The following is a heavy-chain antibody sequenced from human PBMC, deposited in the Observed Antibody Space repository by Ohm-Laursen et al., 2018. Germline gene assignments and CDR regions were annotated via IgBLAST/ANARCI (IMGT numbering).Heavy chain of an antibody. D-gene: IGHD3-22*01. CDR2: INPNSGGT. J-gene: IGHJ4*02. CDR1: GYTFTGYY. Sequence: GASVKVSCKASGYTFTGYYMHWVRQAPGQGLEWMGWINPNSGGTNYAQKFQGRVTMTRDTSISTAYMELSRLRSDDTAVYYCAREYDSSGSGFDYWGQGTLVTVSS. CDR3: AREYDSSGSGFDY. V-gene: IGHV1-2*02.